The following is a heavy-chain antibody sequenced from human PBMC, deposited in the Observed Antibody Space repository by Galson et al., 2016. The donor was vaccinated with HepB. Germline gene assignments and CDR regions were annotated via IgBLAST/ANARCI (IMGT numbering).Heavy chain of an antibody. J-gene: IGHJ2*01. CDR3: ARIRKVGNDWYFDP. CDR1: DNSFTNYW. CDR2: IYPGDSDT. V-gene: IGHV5-51*01. D-gene: IGHD1-1*01. Sequence: QSGAEVKKPGESLKISCQGPDNSFTNYWIGWVRQMPGKGLEWVGIIYPGDSDTTYSPSFRGHVVISADKSITTAYLQWSSLKASDTAMYYCARIRKVGNDWYFDPWGRGTLVSVSS.